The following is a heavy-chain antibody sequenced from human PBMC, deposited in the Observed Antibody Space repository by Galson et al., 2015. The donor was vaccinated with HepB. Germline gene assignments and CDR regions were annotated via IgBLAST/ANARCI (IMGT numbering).Heavy chain of an antibody. Sequence: SLRLSCAASGFTFNTYALSWVRQASGKGLEWVSSISDNGGNTYYADSVRGRFTISRDNSKNTLYLQVSSLGAGDTAVYHCAKGLSSSWPEYFQHWGQGTLVTVSS. V-gene: IGHV3-23*01. D-gene: IGHD2-2*01. CDR1: GFTFNTYA. CDR2: ISDNGGNT. J-gene: IGHJ1*01. CDR3: AKGLSSSWPEYFQH.